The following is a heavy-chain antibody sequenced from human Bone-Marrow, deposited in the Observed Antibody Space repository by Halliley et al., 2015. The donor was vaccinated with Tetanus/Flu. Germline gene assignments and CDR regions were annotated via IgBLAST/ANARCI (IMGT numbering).Heavy chain of an antibody. J-gene: IGHJ4*02. CDR3: ARQASYDASAYDY. Sequence: GGMGSLYPGDSDTRYSPSFQGQVTVSADKSINVAYLQWSSLKAADTARYYCARQASYDASAYDYWGQGILVTVSS. V-gene: IGHV5-51*01. D-gene: IGHD3-22*01. CDR2: LYPGDSDT.